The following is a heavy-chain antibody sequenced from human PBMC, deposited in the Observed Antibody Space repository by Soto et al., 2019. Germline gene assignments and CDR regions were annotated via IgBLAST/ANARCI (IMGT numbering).Heavy chain of an antibody. CDR3: ARVGDFWSGSYYYYYGMDV. Sequence: SVKVSCKASGGTFSSYAISWVRQAPGQGLEWMGGIIPIFGTANYAQKFQGRVTITADESTSTAYMELSSLRSEDTAVYYCARVGDFWSGSYYYYYGMDVWGQGTTVTVPS. V-gene: IGHV1-69*13. CDR2: IIPIFGTA. D-gene: IGHD3-3*01. CDR1: GGTFSSYA. J-gene: IGHJ6*02.